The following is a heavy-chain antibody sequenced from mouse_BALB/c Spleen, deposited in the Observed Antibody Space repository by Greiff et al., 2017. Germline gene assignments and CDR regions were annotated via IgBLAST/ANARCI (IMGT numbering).Heavy chain of an antibody. Sequence: VQLQQSAAELARPGASVKMSCKASGYTFTSYTMHWVKQRPGQGLEWIGYINPSSGYTEYNQKFKDKTTLTADKSSSTAYMQLSSLTSEDSAVYYCARSRGNYQAMDYWGQGTSVTVSS. V-gene: IGHV1-4*02. CDR3: ARSRGNYQAMDY. CDR1: GYTFTSYT. CDR2: INPSSGYT. J-gene: IGHJ4*01. D-gene: IGHD2-1*01.